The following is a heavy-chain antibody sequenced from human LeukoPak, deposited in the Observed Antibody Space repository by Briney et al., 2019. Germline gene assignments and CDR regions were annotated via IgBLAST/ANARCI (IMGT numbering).Heavy chain of an antibody. Sequence: PPGKGLEWIGEINHSGSSNYNPSLMSRVTISVDTSKNQFSLKLNSVTAADTAVYFCATRDQWGQGTLVTVSS. CDR2: INHSGSS. J-gene: IGHJ5*02. V-gene: IGHV4-34*01. CDR3: ATRDQ.